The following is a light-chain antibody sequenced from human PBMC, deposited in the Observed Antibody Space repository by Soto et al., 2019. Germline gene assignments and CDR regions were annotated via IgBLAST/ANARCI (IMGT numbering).Light chain of an antibody. Sequence: DIQMTQFPSSLSVSVGDRVTITCRASQSISNYLNWYQQKEGKAPKVLIYAASTLQSGVPSRFSGSGSGTDFTLTIGSLQPEDYATYYCQQSYSIPRTFGQGTQLEIK. CDR1: QSISNY. CDR2: AAS. J-gene: IGKJ2*01. CDR3: QQSYSIPRT. V-gene: IGKV1-39*01.